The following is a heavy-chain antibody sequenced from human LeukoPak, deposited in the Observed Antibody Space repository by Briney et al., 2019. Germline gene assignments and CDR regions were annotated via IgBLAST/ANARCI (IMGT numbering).Heavy chain of an antibody. Sequence: PGGSLRLSCAAYGFTFSTYFMHWVRQAPGKGLKWVADIASDGSHTFYVESVKGRFTISRDNSKNTLYLQMNSLRAEDRAVYFCARERQDTILHSGAFDIWGQGTMVTVSS. CDR3: ARERQDTILHSGAFDI. CDR1: GFTFSTYF. V-gene: IGHV3-30-3*01. J-gene: IGHJ3*02. D-gene: IGHD2-21*01. CDR2: IASDGSHT.